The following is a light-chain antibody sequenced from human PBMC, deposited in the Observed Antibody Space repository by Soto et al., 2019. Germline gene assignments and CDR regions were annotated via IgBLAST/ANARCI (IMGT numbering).Light chain of an antibody. CDR2: GAS. CDR1: QSVYSN. CDR3: QQYNSWPRT. Sequence: EIVMTQSPATLSVSPGERATLSCRASQSVYSNLAWYQQKPGQAPRLLIYGASSRASRIPVRFSGSGSGTEFTITISSLQSEDFAVYYCQQYNSWPRTFGQGTKVEIK. J-gene: IGKJ1*01. V-gene: IGKV3-15*01.